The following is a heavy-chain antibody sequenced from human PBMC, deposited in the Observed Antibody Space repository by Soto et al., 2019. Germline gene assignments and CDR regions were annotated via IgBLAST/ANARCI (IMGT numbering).Heavy chain of an antibody. CDR2: IYWDDDK. Sequence: QITLKESGPTLVKPTQTLTLTCTFSGFSLSTSGVGVGWIRQPPGKALEWLALIYWDDDKRYSPSLKSRLTITKDPSKNQVVLTMTNVDPVDTATFYCARVPLWFGEPHYFDYWGQGTLVTVSS. V-gene: IGHV2-5*02. CDR3: ARVPLWFGEPHYFDY. CDR1: GFSLSTSGVG. J-gene: IGHJ4*02. D-gene: IGHD3-10*01.